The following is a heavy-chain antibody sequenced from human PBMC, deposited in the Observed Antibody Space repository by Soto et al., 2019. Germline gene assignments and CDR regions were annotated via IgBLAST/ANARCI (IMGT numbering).Heavy chain of an antibody. V-gene: IGHV4-59*01. CDR3: ARGYCSGSTCYLYYFDY. CDR1: VDSINNYY. J-gene: IGHJ4*02. Sequence: QVQLQESGPGLVRPSETLSLTCTVSVDSINNYYWNWILQPPGKGLEWIGYVSYIGSTNYNPSLKSRVTISVDTSKSQFSLKLSSVTAADTAVYYCARGYCSGSTCYLYYFDYWGQGTLVTVSS. CDR2: VSYIGST. D-gene: IGHD2-15*01.